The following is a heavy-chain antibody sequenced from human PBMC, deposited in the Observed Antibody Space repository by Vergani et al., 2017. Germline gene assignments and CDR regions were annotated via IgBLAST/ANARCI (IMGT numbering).Heavy chain of an antibody. J-gene: IGHJ4*02. CDR3: AKDLVSSTSSLYFDY. D-gene: IGHD6-6*01. V-gene: IGHV3-21*04. CDR1: GFTFSSYS. Sequence: EVQLVESGGGLVKPGGSLRLSCAASGFTFSSYSMNWVRQAPGKGLEWVSSISSSSSYIYYADSVKGRFTISRDNSKNTLFLQMNSLRAEDTAVYYCAKDLVSSTSSLYFDYWGQGTLVTVPS. CDR2: ISSSSSYI.